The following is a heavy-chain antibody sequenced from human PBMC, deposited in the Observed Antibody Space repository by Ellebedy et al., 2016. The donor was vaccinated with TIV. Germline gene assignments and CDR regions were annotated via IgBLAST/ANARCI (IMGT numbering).Heavy chain of an antibody. CDR1: GDSISNYKW. V-gene: IGHV4-4*02. CDR3: ARESRTYSGSNYAFDV. D-gene: IGHD1-26*01. Sequence: GSLRLSXAVSGDSISNYKWWNWVRQPPGKGLEWIGEIHQSGSTNYNPSLKSRVTISLDKSKNLFALNLSPVTAADTAVYYCARESRTYSGSNYAFDVWGHGTMVTVSS. J-gene: IGHJ3*01. CDR2: IHQSGST.